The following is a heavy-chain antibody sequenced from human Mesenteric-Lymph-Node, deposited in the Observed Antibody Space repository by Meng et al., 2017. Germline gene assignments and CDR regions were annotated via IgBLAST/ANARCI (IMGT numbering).Heavy chain of an antibody. CDR3: ARDLRARRDGHTLVY. D-gene: IGHD5-24*01. CDR1: GFTFSDHY. J-gene: IGHJ4*02. Sequence: GESLKISCAASGFTFSDHYMDWVRQAPGKGLDWVGRIRDKGNSYTTEYAASVKGRFTISRDDSKNSLYLQMNSLRAEDTAVYYCARDLRARRDGHTLVYWGQGTLVTVSS. CDR2: IRDKGNSYTT. V-gene: IGHV3-72*01.